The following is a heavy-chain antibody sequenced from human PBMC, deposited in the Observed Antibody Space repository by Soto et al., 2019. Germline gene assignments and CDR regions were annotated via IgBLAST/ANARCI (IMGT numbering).Heavy chain of an antibody. CDR1: GGSFSGYY. V-gene: IGHV4-34*01. D-gene: IGHD2-2*01. Sequence: SETLSLTCAVYGGSFSGYYWSWIRQPPGKGLEWIGEINHSGSTNYNPSLKSRVTISVDTSKNQFSLKLSSVTAADTAVYYCARVSWCSSTSCYQGWRRYYYGMDVSGQATAVTVSS. CDR2: INHSGST. J-gene: IGHJ6*01. CDR3: ARVSWCSSTSCYQGWRRYYYGMDV.